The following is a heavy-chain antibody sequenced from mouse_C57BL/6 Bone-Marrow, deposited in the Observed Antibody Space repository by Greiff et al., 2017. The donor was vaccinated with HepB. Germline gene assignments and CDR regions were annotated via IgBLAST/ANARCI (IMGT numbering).Heavy chain of an antibody. CDR3: ARDGGLRRGFDY. CDR2: IHPNSGST. V-gene: IGHV1-64*01. CDR1: GYTFTSYW. J-gene: IGHJ2*01. D-gene: IGHD2-4*01. Sequence: QVQLQQPGAELVKPGASVKLSCKASGYTFTSYWMHWVKQRPGQGLEWIGMIHPNSGSTNYNEKFKSKATLTVDKSSSTAYMQLSSLTSEDSAVYYCARDGGLRRGFDYWGQGTTLTVTA.